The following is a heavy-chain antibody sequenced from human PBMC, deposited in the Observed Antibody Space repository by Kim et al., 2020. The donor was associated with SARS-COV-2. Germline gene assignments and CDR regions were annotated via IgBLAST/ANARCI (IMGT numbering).Heavy chain of an antibody. D-gene: IGHD3-10*01. CDR3: AREVPYKVRGVINPPFDY. CDR1: GYTFTSYA. V-gene: IGHV1-3*01. J-gene: IGHJ4*02. Sequence: ASVKVSCKASGYTFTSYAMHWVRQAPGQRLEWMGWINAGNGNTKYSQKFQGRVTITRDTSASTAYMELSSLRSEDTAVYYCAREVPYKVRGVINPPFDYWGQGALVTVSS. CDR2: INAGNGNT.